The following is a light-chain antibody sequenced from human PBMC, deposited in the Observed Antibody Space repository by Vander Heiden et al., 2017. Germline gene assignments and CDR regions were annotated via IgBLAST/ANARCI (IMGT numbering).Light chain of an antibody. J-gene: IGLJ2*01. Sequence: SYELTQPPSVSVSPGQTPNITCAGAILGQNFVSWYQQKPGQSPVLAMYQDNKRPSGIPERFSGSNSGTKATLTISGAQTMHESDEVCPAWEKTTVIVGGGTKLTVL. V-gene: IGLV3-1*01. CDR1: ILGQNF. CDR3: PAWEKTTVI. CDR2: QDN.